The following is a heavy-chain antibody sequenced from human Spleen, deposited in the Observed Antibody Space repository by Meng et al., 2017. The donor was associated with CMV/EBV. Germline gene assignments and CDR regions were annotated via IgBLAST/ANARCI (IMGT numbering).Heavy chain of an antibody. D-gene: IGHD3-22*01. Sequence: KVSCKGSGYSFSSYWIAWVRQIPGKGLEWVGTIYPDDSDSRDSPSFRGQVAMSVDKSISTAYLQWSSLTASDTAIYYCARQRGGYASSAYYHYWGQGTLVTVSS. CDR1: GYSFSSYW. V-gene: IGHV5-51*01. CDR2: IYPDDSDS. CDR3: ARQRGGYASSAYYHY. J-gene: IGHJ4*02.